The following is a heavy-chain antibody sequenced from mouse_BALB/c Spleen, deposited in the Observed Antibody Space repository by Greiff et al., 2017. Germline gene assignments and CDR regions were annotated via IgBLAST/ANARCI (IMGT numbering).Heavy chain of an antibody. CDR2: ISNLAYSI. Sequence: EVMLVESGGGLVQPGGSRKLSCAASGFTFSDYGMAWVRQAPGKGPEWVAFISNLAYSIYYADTVTGRFTISRENAKNTLYLEMSSLRSEDTAMYYCAREVIYYGYDGGEGYAMDYWGQGTSVTVSS. J-gene: IGHJ4*01. CDR1: GFTFSDYG. D-gene: IGHD2-2*01. CDR3: AREVIYYGYDGGEGYAMDY. V-gene: IGHV5-15*02.